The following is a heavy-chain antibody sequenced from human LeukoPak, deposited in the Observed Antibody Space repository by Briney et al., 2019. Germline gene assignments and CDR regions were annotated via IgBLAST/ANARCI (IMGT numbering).Heavy chain of an antibody. D-gene: IGHD2-2*01. V-gene: IGHV3-23*01. J-gene: IGHJ4*02. CDR3: AKEGYCSSTSCYYFDY. CDR1: GFTFSTYA. CDR2: ISASGAGT. Sequence: GGSLRLSCAASGFTFSTYAMSWVRQAPGKGLEWVSAISASGAGTYYADSVKGRFTISRDNSKNTLYLQMNSLRAEDTAVYYCAKEGYCSSTSCYYFDYWGQGTLVTVSS.